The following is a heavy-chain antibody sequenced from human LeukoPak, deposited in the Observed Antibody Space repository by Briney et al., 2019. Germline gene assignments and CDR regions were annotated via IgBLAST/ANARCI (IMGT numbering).Heavy chain of an antibody. Sequence: PGGSLRLSCEASGFTFSTYAMHWVRQAPGKGLEWVSAISGSGGSTYYADSVKGRFTISRDNSKNTLYLQMNSLRAEDTAVYYCAKDKGIAVAVPYWYFDLWGRGTLVTVSS. J-gene: IGHJ2*01. CDR3: AKDKGIAVAVPYWYFDL. D-gene: IGHD6-19*01. V-gene: IGHV3-23*01. CDR2: ISGSGGST. CDR1: GFTFSTYA.